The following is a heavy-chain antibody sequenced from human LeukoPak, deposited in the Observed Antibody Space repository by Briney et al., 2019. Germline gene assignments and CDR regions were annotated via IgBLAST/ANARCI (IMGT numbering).Heavy chain of an antibody. J-gene: IGHJ3*02. CDR2: INSDGSIT. V-gene: IGHV3-74*01. D-gene: IGHD3-3*01. Sequence: GGSLRLSCAASGFTFSTYWMHWVRQAPGKGLVWVSRINSDGSITSYADSVKGRIAISRDNAKNTLFLQMNSLRADDTAVYYCARTYDFGRGPPGDAFDNWGPGTSVIVSS. CDR1: GFTFSTYW. CDR3: ARTYDFGRGPPGDAFDN.